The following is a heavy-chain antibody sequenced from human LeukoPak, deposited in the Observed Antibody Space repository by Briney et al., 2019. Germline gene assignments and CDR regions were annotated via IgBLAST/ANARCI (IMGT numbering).Heavy chain of an antibody. J-gene: IGHJ4*02. CDR3: ARDSGFLGWFNSRPDSYFDF. V-gene: IGHV4-38-2*02. CDR2: IYHSGNT. Sequence: PSETLSLTCTVSSYSIDNGYYWGWIRQPPGKGLEWIGSIYHSGNTYYSPSLKSRLTISVDASRNQFSMKLSSVTAADTAVYYCARDSGFLGWFNSRPDSYFDFWGQGTPVTVSS. CDR1: SYSIDNGYY. D-gene: IGHD3-3*01.